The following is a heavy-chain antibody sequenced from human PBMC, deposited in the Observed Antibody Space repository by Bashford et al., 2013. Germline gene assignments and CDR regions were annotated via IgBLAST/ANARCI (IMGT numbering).Heavy chain of an antibody. Sequence: ASVKVSCKTIGYTFTSYGINWVRQAPGQGLEWMGWISAYNGNTNYAQKLQGRVTMTTDTSTSTAYMELRSLRSDDTAVYYCARDFPCSGGSCYGVAEYFQHWGQGTLVTVSS. D-gene: IGHD2-15*01. J-gene: IGHJ1*01. CDR2: ISAYNGNT. CDR3: ARDFPCSGGSCYGVAEYFQH. V-gene: IGHV1-18*01. CDR1: GYTFTSYG.